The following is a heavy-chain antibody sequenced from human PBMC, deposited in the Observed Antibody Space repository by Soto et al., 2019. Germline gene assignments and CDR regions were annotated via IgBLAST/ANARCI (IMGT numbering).Heavy chain of an antibody. V-gene: IGHV3-30-3*01. CDR2: ISYDGSNK. D-gene: IGHD4-17*01. J-gene: IGHJ4*02. CDR3: ARDLDKRGPTAHDY. CDR1: GFTFSSYA. Sequence: PGGSLRLSCAASGFTFSSYAMHWVRQAPGKGLEWVAVISYDGSNKYYAGSVKGRFTISRDNSKNTLYLQMNSLRAEDTVVYYCARDLDKRGPTAHDYWGQGTLVTVSS.